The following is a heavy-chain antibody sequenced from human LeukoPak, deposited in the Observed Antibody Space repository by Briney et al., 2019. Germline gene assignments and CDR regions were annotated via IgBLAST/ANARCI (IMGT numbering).Heavy chain of an antibody. Sequence: GSLRLSCAASGFTFSSYWMSWVRQAPGKGLEWVANIKQDGSEEYYVDSVKGRFTISRDNAKNSLYLQMNSLRAEDTAVYYCARDQLVVVTAPAMDYWGQGTLVTVSS. CDR2: IKQDGSEE. D-gene: IGHD2-21*02. CDR3: ARDQLVVVTAPAMDY. CDR1: GFTFSSYW. V-gene: IGHV3-7*01. J-gene: IGHJ4*02.